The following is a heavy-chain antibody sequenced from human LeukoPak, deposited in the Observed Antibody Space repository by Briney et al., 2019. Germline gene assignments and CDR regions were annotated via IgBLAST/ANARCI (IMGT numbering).Heavy chain of an antibody. V-gene: IGHV1-69*05. CDR1: GYTFTGYY. D-gene: IGHD3-22*01. CDR3: ARDRSYYDSSGFLDY. CDR2: IIPIFGTA. J-gene: IGHJ4*02. Sequence: SVKVSCKASGYTFTGYYMYWVRQAPGQGLEWMGRIIPIFGTANYAQKFQGRVTITTDESTSTAYMELSSLRSEDTAVYYCARDRSYYDSSGFLDYWGQGTLVTVSS.